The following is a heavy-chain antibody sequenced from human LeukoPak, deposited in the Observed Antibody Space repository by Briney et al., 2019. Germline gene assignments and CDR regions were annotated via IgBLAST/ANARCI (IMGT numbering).Heavy chain of an antibody. J-gene: IGHJ4*02. CDR3: TRDQTPYY. CDR1: GFTFGDYA. CDR2: IRSKVYGGTP. V-gene: IGHV3-49*04. Sequence: GSLRLSCIASGFTFGDYAKTWVCQAPRQGQERVGFIRSKVYGGTPEYAASVKGRFTISRDDSKGIAYLQMNSLKTEDTAVYYCTRDQTPYYWGQGTMVTVSS.